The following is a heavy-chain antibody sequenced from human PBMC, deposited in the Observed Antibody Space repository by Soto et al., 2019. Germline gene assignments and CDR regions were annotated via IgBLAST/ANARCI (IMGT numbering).Heavy chain of an antibody. CDR3: ARGGGVYYFDY. CDR2: IYHSGST. V-gene: IGHV4-30-2*01. Sequence: PSETLSLTCAVSGGSISSGGYSWSWIRQPPGKGLECIGYIYHSGSTYYNPSLKSRVTISVDRSKNQFSLKLTSVTAADTAVYYCARGGGVYYFDYWGQGTLVTVSS. D-gene: IGHD2-8*02. J-gene: IGHJ4*02. CDR1: GGSISSGGYS.